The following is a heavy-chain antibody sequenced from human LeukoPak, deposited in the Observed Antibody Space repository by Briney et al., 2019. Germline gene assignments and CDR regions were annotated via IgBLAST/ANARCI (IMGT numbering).Heavy chain of an antibody. D-gene: IGHD3-22*01. Sequence: ASVKVSCKASGYSSTNYGISWVRQAPGQGLEWMGWIHIYGGNTNYAQKFQGRVTMTTDTSTTTAYMELRSLRSDDTAVYYCANLKNDYDSSGYLVTDAFDIWGQGTMVTVSS. CDR3: ANLKNDYDSSGYLVTDAFDI. CDR2: IHIYGGNT. CDR1: GYSSTNYG. V-gene: IGHV1-18*01. J-gene: IGHJ3*02.